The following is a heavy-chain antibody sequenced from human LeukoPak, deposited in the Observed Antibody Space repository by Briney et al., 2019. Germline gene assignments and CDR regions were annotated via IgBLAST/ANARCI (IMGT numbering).Heavy chain of an antibody. CDR2: IYYSGST. D-gene: IGHD3-10*01. V-gene: IGHV4-59*08. J-gene: IGHJ6*02. CDR3: ARSMVSYYYYGMDV. CDR1: GGSISSYY. Sequence: SETLSLTCTVSGGSISSYYWSWIRQPPGKGLEWTGYIYYSGSTNYNPSLKSRVTISVDTSKNQFSLKLSSVTAADTAVYYCARSMVSYYYYGMDVWGQGTTVTVSS.